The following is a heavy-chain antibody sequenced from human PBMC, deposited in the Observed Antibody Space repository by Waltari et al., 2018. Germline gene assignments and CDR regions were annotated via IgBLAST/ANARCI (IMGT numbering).Heavy chain of an antibody. CDR1: GYPSTDHH. J-gene: IGHJ4*02. Sequence: QVQLVQSGAEVKKPGASVTVSCKASGYPSTDHHMHWLRQAPGQGLEGMGRINPNSGGTNYTQKFQGRVTMTRDTSISTAYMELSRLRSDDTAVYYCARGGPAIFGVLITKRFDYWGQGTLVTVSS. V-gene: IGHV1-2*06. CDR2: INPNSGGT. CDR3: ARGGPAIFGVLITKRFDY. D-gene: IGHD3-3*01.